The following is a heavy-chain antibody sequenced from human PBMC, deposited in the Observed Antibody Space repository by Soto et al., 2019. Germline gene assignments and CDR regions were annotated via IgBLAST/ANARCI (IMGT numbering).Heavy chain of an antibody. J-gene: IGHJ5*02. CDR3: AKDSAPWFGAHNWFDP. CDR1: GFTFSSYG. CDR2: ISYDGSNK. D-gene: IGHD3-10*01. V-gene: IGHV3-30*18. Sequence: GGSLRLSCAASGFTFSSYGMHWVRQAPGKGLEWVAVISYDGSNKYYADSVKGRFTISRDNSKNTLYLQMNSLRAEDTAVYYCAKDSAPWFGAHNWFDPWGQGTLVTVSS.